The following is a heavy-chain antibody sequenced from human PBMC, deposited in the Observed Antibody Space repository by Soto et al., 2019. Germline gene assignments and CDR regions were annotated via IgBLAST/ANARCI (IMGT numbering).Heavy chain of an antibody. Sequence: PSETLSLTCAVYGVSISSNKWWRWVREPPGEGLEWIGEIYHSGSTNYNPSLKSRVTISLDKSKNQFSLKLTSVTAADSAVYYCARDDHMFVVTTYPGAMQVWAQGITDTVCS. V-gene: IGHV4-4*02. D-gene: IGHD3-10*02. J-gene: IGHJ6*02. CDR3: ARDDHMFVVTTYPGAMQV. CDR1: GVSISSNKW. CDR2: IYHSGST.